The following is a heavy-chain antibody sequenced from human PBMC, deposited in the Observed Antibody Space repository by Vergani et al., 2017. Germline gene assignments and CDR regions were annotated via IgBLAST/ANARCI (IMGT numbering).Heavy chain of an antibody. V-gene: IGHV4-34*01. CDR2: INHSGST. J-gene: IGHJ4*02. CDR3: ARRFRYSYGGFDY. Sequence: QVQLQQWGAGLLKPSETLSLTCAVYGGSFSGYYWSWIRQPPGKGLEWIGEINHSGSTNYNPSLKSRVTISVDTSKNQFSLKLSSVTAADTAVYYCARRFRYSYGGFDYWGQGTLVTVSS. CDR1: GGSFSGYY. D-gene: IGHD5-18*01.